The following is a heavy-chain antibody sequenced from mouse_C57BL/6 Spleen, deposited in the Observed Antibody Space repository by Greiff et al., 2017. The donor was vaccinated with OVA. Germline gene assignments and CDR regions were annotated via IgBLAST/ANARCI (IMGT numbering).Heavy chain of an antibody. CDR2: IYPGDGDT. CDR1: GYALSSSW. V-gene: IGHV1-82*01. Sequence: QVQLQQSGPELVKPGASVKISCKASGYALSSSWMNWVKQRPGKGLEWIGRIYPGDGDTNYNWKFKGKATLTADKSTSTAYMQLSSLTSEDPAVYFCERSGGSNFGYWGQGNTLSVST. CDR3: ERSGGSNFGY. J-gene: IGHJ2*01. D-gene: IGHD3-1*01.